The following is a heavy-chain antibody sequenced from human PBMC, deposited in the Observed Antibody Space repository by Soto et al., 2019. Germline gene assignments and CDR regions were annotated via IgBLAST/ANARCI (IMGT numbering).Heavy chain of an antibody. Sequence: EVQLVESGGGLVKPGGSLRLSCATSGFTFSAYSMNWVRQAPGKGLEWVSSISSGRSYMYYADSVKGRFTISRDNAKKSLDLQMNSLRAEDTAVYYCARGEQSAQFDYWGQGILVTVSS. D-gene: IGHD6-19*01. J-gene: IGHJ4*02. CDR2: ISSGRSYM. CDR1: GFTFSAYS. CDR3: ARGEQSAQFDY. V-gene: IGHV3-21*01.